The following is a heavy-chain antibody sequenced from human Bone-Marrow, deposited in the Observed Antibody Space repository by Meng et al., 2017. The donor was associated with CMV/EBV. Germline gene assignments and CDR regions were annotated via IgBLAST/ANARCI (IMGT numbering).Heavy chain of an antibody. J-gene: IGHJ5*02. Sequence: GGSLRLSCVASGITFGSSWMTWVRQTPGKGLEWMANINPDGSTKNYVDSVKGRFTISRDNARSSVYLQMNSLRVEDTAIYYCTKDVAYNRFDPWGQGTLVTGSS. CDR1: GITFGSSW. CDR3: TKDVAYNRFDP. CDR2: INPDGSTK. V-gene: IGHV3-7*01. D-gene: IGHD2-21*01.